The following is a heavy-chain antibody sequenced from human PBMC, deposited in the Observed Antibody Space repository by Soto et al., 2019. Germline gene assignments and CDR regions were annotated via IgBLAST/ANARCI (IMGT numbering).Heavy chain of an antibody. J-gene: IGHJ5*02. Sequence: QVQLVQSGAEVKKPGSSVKVSCKASGGTFSSYTISWVRQAPGQGLEWMGRIIPILGIANYAQKFQGRVTIXXDXSXXTAYMELSSLRSEDTAVYYCAREVRGSGSKSGFDPWGQGTLVTVSS. D-gene: IGHD3-10*01. V-gene: IGHV1-69*08. CDR1: GGTFSSYT. CDR3: AREVRGSGSKSGFDP. CDR2: IIPILGIA.